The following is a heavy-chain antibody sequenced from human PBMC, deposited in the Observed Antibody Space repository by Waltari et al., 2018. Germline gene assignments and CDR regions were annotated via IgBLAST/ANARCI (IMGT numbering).Heavy chain of an antibody. J-gene: IGHJ4*02. CDR1: GFTFSRYA. CDR2: RSYDGSNK. CDR3: AIGPIEYFDY. V-gene: IGHV3-30-3*01. Sequence: QVQLVESGGGVVQPGRSLRLSCAASGFTFSRYAMTWVRQAPGKGLEWVAVRSYDGSNKYYADSVKGRFTIARDNSKNTLYLQMNSLRAEDTAVYYCAIGPIEYFDYWGQGTLVTVSS.